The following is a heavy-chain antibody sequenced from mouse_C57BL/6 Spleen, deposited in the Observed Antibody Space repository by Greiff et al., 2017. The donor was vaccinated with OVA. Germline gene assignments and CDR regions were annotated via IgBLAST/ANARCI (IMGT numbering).Heavy chain of an antibody. CDR2: IYPGDGDT. V-gene: IGHV1-82*01. Sequence: QVQLQQSGPELVKPGASVKISCKASGYAFSSSWMNWVKQRPGKGLEWIGRIYPGDGDTNYNGKFKGKATLTADKSSSTAYMQLSSLTSEDSAVYFCAITGTLYYFDYWGKGTTLTVSS. CDR3: AITGTLYYFDY. CDR1: GYAFSSSW. D-gene: IGHD4-1*01. J-gene: IGHJ2*01.